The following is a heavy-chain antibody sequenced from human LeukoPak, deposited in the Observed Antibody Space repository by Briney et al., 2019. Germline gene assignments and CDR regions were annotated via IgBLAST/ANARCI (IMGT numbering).Heavy chain of an antibody. D-gene: IGHD6-13*01. CDR1: GFTFSSYS. J-gene: IGHJ5*02. Sequence: GGSLRLSCAASGFTFSSYSMNWVRQAPGKGLEWVSYISSSSSTIYYADSVKGRFTISRDNAKNSLYLQMNSLRAEDTAVYYCARDRQQLGYDPWGQGTLVTVSS. V-gene: IGHV3-48*04. CDR2: ISSSSSTI. CDR3: ARDRQQLGYDP.